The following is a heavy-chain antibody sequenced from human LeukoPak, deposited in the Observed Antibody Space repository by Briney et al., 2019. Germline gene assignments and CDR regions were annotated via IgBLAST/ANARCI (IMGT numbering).Heavy chain of an antibody. Sequence: GESLKISCKASGYSFTTHWIGWVRQMPGKGLEWMGIIYPGDSDTRYSPSFQGHVTISADKSISTAYLQWSSLKASDTAMYYCARRNYGSGSYIDYWGQGTLVTVSS. J-gene: IGHJ4*02. CDR1: GYSFTTHW. CDR3: ARRNYGSGSYIDY. D-gene: IGHD3-10*01. CDR2: IYPGDSDT. V-gene: IGHV5-51*01.